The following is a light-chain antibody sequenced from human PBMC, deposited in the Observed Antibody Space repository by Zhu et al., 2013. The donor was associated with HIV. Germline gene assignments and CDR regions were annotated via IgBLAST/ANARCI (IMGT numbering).Light chain of an antibody. Sequence: QSALTQPASVSGSPGQSITISCTGTSSDVGGYNYVSWYQQHPGKAPKLMIYEVSNRPSGVSNRFSGLQAEDEADYFCSSCTTSITVGACFGGGTKLTVL. CDR1: SSDVGGYNY. J-gene: IGLJ2*01. CDR2: EVS. V-gene: IGLV2-14*01. CDR3: SSCTTSITVGAC.